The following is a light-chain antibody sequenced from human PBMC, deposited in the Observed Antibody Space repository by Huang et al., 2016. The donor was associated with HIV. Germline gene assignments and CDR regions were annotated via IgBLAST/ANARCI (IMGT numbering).Light chain of an antibody. CDR3: QQRSNWPPLYT. J-gene: IGKJ2*01. Sequence: MLTQSPAILSLSPGERATLSCRASQSSSNYLAWYQQKPGLAPRLLIYDASNRATGNPARFSGSGSGTDFTLTISSLEPGDFAVYYYQQRSNWPPLYTFGQGTKVEIK. V-gene: IGKV3-11*01. CDR1: QSSSNY. CDR2: DAS.